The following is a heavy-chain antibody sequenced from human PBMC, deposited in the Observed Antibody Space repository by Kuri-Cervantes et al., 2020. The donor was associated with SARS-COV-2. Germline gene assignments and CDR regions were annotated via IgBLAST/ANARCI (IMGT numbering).Heavy chain of an antibody. CDR2: ISYDGSNK. Sequence: GESLKISCAASGFTFSDYYMSWIRQAPGKGLEWVAVISYDGSNKYYADSVKGRFTISRDNSKNTLYLQMNSLRAEDTAVYYCASLLSGGGAHLYYFYMDAWGKGTSVTVSS. V-gene: IGHV3-30-3*01. CDR1: GFTFSDYY. CDR3: ASLLSGGGAHLYYFYMDA. J-gene: IGHJ6*03. D-gene: IGHD3-16*01.